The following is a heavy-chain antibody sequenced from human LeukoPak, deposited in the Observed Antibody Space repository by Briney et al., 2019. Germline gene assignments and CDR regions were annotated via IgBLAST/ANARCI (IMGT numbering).Heavy chain of an antibody. V-gene: IGHV4-34*01. CDR2: INHSGST. CDR1: GGSFSGYY. Sequence: SETLSLTCAVYGGSFSGYYWSWIRQPPGKGLEWIGEINHSGSTNYNPSLKSRVTISVDTSKNQFSLKLSSVTAADTAVYYCASWGGYYYDSSGYSGDNDYWGQGTLVTVSS. D-gene: IGHD3-22*01. J-gene: IGHJ4*02. CDR3: ASWGGYYYDSSGYSGDNDY.